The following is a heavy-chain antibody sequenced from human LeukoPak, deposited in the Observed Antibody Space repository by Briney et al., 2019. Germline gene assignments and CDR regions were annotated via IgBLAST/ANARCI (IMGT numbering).Heavy chain of an antibody. CDR3: ARDRGYDFSSGYDN. D-gene: IGHD3-3*01. J-gene: IGHJ4*02. Sequence: VASVKVSCKASGGTFSSYAISWVRQAPGQGLEWMGGIIPIFGTANYAQKFQGRVTITADESTSTAYMELSSLRSEDTAVYYCARDRGYDFSSGYDNWGQGTLVTVSS. V-gene: IGHV1-69*13. CDR1: GGTFSSYA. CDR2: IIPIFGTA.